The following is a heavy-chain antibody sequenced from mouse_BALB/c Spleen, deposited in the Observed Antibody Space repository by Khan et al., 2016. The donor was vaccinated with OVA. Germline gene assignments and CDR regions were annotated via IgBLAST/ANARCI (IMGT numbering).Heavy chain of an antibody. CDR2: IWSDGTT. CDR3: ARQPYYHYNIMDY. CDR1: GFSLTTYG. D-gene: IGHD2-10*01. V-gene: IGHV2-6-1*01. J-gene: IGHJ4*01. Sequence: VQLQESGPDLAAPSQSLSITCTISGFSLTTYGVHWVRQPPGKGLEWLVVIWSDGTTNYNSALESRLTITKDNSQRQVFLKMNSLQTDDTAIYFCARQPYYHYNIMDYWGQGTSVTVSS.